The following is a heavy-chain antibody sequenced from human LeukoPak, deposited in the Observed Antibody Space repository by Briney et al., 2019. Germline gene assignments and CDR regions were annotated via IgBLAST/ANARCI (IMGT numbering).Heavy chain of an antibody. J-gene: IGHJ4*02. Sequence: PSESLSLTCTVSGGSISSYYWSWIRQPPGKGLEWIGYIYYSGSTNYNPSLKSRVTISVDTSKNQFSLKLRSVTAADTAVYYCARVTGYMIEDYFDYWGQGILVTVSS. CDR1: GGSISSYY. V-gene: IGHV4-59*01. CDR3: ARVTGYMIEDYFDY. CDR2: IYYSGST. D-gene: IGHD3-9*01.